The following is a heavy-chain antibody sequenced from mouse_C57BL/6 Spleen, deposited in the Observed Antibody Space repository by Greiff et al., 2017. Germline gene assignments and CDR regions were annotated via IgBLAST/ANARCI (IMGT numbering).Heavy chain of an antibody. CDR3: AYDYDYDGFAY. CDR1: GYTFTDYY. V-gene: IGHV1-26*01. CDR2: INPNNGGT. D-gene: IGHD2-4*01. J-gene: IGHJ3*01. Sequence: EVKLQQSGPELVKPGASVKISCKASGYTFTDYYMNWVKQSHGKSLVWIGDINPNNGGTSYNQKFKGKATLTVDKSSSTAYMELRSLTSEDSAVYYCAYDYDYDGFAYWGQGTLVTVSA.